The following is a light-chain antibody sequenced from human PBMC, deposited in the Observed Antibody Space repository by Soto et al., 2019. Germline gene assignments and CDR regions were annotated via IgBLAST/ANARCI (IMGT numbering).Light chain of an antibody. CDR1: QSVSNY. V-gene: IGKV3-11*01. Sequence: EIVLTQSPATLSSFPGDRATLSCRASQSVSNYLAWYQQKPGQAPRALIYDASKRATGVPARFSGSGSGTDFTLTISSLEPEDFASYHCQQYKNWPPTFGQGTRLEIK. CDR3: QQYKNWPPT. CDR2: DAS. J-gene: IGKJ5*01.